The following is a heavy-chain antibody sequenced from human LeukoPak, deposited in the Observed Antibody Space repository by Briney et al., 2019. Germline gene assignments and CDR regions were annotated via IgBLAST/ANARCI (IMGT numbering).Heavy chain of an antibody. J-gene: IGHJ4*02. CDR1: GYTFTSYY. CDR3: AREGALAVAGTCYGY. Sequence: ASVKVSCKASGYTFTSYYMHWVRQAPGQGLEWMGWISAYNGNTNYAQKLQGRVTMTTDTSTSTAYMELSRLRSDDTAVYYCAREGALAVAGTCYGYWGQGTLVTVSS. CDR2: ISAYNGNT. V-gene: IGHV1-18*04. D-gene: IGHD6-19*01.